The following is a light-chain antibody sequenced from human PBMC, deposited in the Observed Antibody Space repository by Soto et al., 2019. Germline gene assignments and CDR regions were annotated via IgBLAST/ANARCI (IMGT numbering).Light chain of an antibody. J-gene: IGKJ4*01. CDR2: GAS. V-gene: IGKV3-20*01. CDR3: QQYQSLT. CDR1: QSVSSSY. Sequence: EIVMTQCPATLSLSPGERATLSSRASQSVSSSYLAWYQHKPGQAPRLLIHGASSRVTGIPDRFSGSGSGTDFTLTITRLEPEDFAVYYCQQYQSLTFGGGTKVDIK.